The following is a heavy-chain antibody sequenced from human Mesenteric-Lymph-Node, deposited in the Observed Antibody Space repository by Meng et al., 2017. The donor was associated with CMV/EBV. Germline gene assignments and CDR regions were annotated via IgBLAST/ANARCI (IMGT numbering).Heavy chain of an antibody. CDR1: GYTFTGYY. Sequence: ASVKVSCKASGYTFTGYYMHWVRQAPGQGLEWMGWINPNSGGTNYAQKFQGRVTMTRDTSISTAYMELSRLRPDDTAVYYCARDYYDSSGLDYWGQGTLVTVSS. V-gene: IGHV1-2*02. CDR3: ARDYYDSSGLDY. J-gene: IGHJ4*02. CDR2: INPNSGGT. D-gene: IGHD3-22*01.